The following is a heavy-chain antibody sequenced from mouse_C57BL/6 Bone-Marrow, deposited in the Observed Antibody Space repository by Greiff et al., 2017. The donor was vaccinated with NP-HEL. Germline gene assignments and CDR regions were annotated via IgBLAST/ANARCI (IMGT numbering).Heavy chain of an antibody. D-gene: IGHD2-5*01. Sequence: QVQLQQSGAELVRPGTSVKMSCKASGYTFTNYWIGWAKQRPGHGLEWIGDIYPGGGYTNYNEKFKGKATLTADKSSSTAYMELRSLTSEDSAVYFCARGIVTRFAYWGQGTLVTVSA. J-gene: IGHJ3*01. V-gene: IGHV1-63*01. CDR1: GYTFTNYW. CDR2: IYPGGGYT. CDR3: ARGIVTRFAY.